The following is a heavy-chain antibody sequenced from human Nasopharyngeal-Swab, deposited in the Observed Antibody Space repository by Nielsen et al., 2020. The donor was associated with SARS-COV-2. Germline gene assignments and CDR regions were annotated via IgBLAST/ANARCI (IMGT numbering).Heavy chain of an antibody. V-gene: IGHV4-31*03. D-gene: IGHD3-9*01. J-gene: IGHJ3*02. Sequence: SETLSLTCTVSGGSISSGGYYWSWIRQHPGKGLEWIGYIYYSGSTYYNPSLKSRVTISVDTSKNQFSLKLSSVTAADTAVYYCASHYDISFGMAFDIWGQGTMVTVSS. CDR2: IYYSGST. CDR3: ASHYDISFGMAFDI. CDR1: GGSISSGGYY.